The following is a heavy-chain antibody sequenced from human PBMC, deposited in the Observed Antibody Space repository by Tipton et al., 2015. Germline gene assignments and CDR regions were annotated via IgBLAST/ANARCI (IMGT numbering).Heavy chain of an antibody. CDR3: ARLGGLAADY. CDR1: GFTFSSYW. V-gene: IGHV3-74*01. CDR2: TNTDGSST. Sequence: SLRLSCAASGFTFSSYWMHWVRQPPGKGPVWVSRTNTDGSSTNYADSVKGRFTISRDNAKNTLHLQMNSLRAEDTAVYYCARLGGLAADYWGQGTLVTVSS. J-gene: IGHJ4*02. D-gene: IGHD6-25*01.